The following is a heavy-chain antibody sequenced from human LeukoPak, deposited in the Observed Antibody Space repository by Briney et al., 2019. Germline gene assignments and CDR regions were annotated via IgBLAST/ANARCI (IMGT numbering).Heavy chain of an antibody. CDR2: ISGDGSNS. Sequence: GGSLRLSCAAFGFTFSTYWMHWVRQVPGKGPVWVSRISGDGSNSAYAVSVKGLFTISRDNAKHTLYLKMNSLRVEDTAVYYCAREVPATAVPTAYWGQGTLVTVSS. CDR1: GFTFSTYW. D-gene: IGHD2-2*02. J-gene: IGHJ4*02. CDR3: AREVPATAVPTAY. V-gene: IGHV3-74*01.